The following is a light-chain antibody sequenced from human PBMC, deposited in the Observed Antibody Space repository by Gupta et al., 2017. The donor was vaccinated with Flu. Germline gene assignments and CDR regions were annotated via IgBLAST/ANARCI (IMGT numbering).Light chain of an antibody. CDR2: GAS. Sequence: ATLSCRASQSVSSTYIAWYQQKPGQAPRLLIYGASTRAPGIPDSFSGSGSGTDFSLTISRLEPEDFAVYYCQQYGNSPRFTFGPGTRVDIK. V-gene: IGKV3-20*01. CDR3: QQYGNSPRFT. J-gene: IGKJ3*01. CDR1: QSVSSTY.